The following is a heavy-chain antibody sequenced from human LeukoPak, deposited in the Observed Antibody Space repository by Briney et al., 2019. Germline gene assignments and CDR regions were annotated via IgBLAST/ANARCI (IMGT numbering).Heavy chain of an antibody. CDR1: GFTFSSYS. D-gene: IGHD1-26*01. J-gene: IGHJ4*02. Sequence: GGSLGLSCAASGFTFSSYSMNWVRQAPGKGLEWVSYISSSSSTIYYADSVKGRFTISRDNAKISLHLQMSSLRDEDTAVYYCARRGFRSVDYWGQGTLVTVSS. V-gene: IGHV3-48*02. CDR2: ISSSSSTI. CDR3: ARRGFRSVDY.